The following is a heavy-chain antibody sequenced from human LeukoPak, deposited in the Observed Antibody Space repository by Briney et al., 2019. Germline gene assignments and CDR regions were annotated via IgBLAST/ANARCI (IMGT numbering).Heavy chain of an antibody. CDR3: ASSMLRLGELSFSVDY. CDR1: GGSISSGGYS. J-gene: IGHJ4*02. V-gene: IGHV4-30-2*01. D-gene: IGHD3-16*02. CDR2: IYHSGST. Sequence: SETLSLTCAVSGGSISSGGYSWSWIRQPPGKGLEWIGYIYHSGSTYYNPSLKSRVTISVDRSKNQFSLKLSSVTAADTAVYYCASSMLRLGELSFSVDYWGQGTLVTVSS.